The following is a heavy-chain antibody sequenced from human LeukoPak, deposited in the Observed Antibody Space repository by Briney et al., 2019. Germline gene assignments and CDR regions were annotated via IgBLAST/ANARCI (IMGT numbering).Heavy chain of an antibody. V-gene: IGHV3-7*01. Sequence: GGSLRLSCAASGFTFSSYWMTWVRQAPGKGLEWVANIEEDGSEKYYVDSVKGRFTISRDNAKNSLYLQMNSLRAEDTAVYYCATVVGLFSWSAFDIWGQGTMVTVSS. J-gene: IGHJ3*02. CDR2: IEEDGSEK. CDR1: GFTFSSYW. CDR3: ATVVGLFSWSAFDI. D-gene: IGHD2-15*01.